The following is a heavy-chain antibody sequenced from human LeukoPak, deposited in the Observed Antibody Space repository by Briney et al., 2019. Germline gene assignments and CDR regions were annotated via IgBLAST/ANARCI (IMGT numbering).Heavy chain of an antibody. V-gene: IGHV3-23*01. CDR2: ISASGGNI. CDR3: APTTVTTLDYFDF. J-gene: IGHJ4*02. D-gene: IGHD4-17*01. CDR1: GFTFSSYA. Sequence: HLGGSLGLSCAASGFTFSSYAMSWVRQAPGKGLEWVSTISASGGNIYYADSVKGRFTISRDNSKITLYLQMNSLRTEDTAVYYCAPTTVTTLDYFDFWGQGTLVTVSS.